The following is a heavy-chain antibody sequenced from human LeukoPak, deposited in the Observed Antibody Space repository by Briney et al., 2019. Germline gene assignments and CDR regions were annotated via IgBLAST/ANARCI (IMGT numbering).Heavy chain of an antibody. V-gene: IGHV4-34*01. J-gene: IGHJ4*02. CDR2: INHSGST. D-gene: IGHD2-2*01. Sequence: SETLSLTCAVYGGFFGGYYWSWIRQPPGKGLEWIGEINHSGSTNYNPSLKSRVTISVDTSKNQFSLKLSSVTAADTAVYYCARRLSRYCSSTSCYAKYYFDYWGQGTLVTVSS. CDR3: ARRLSRYCSSTSCYAKYYFDY. CDR1: GGFFGGYY.